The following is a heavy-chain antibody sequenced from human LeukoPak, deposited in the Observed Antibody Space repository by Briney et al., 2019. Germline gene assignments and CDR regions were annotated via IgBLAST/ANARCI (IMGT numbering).Heavy chain of an antibody. J-gene: IGHJ5*02. CDR1: GYTFTSYD. CDR2: MNPNSGNT. V-gene: IGHV1-8*01. Sequence: ASVKVSCKASGYTFTSYDINWVRQATGQGLEWMGWMNPNSGNTGYAQKFQGRVTMTRNTSISTAYMELSSLRSEDTAVYYCARTAYCGGDCYSDWFDPWGRGTLVTVSS. D-gene: IGHD2-21*02. CDR3: ARTAYCGGDCYSDWFDP.